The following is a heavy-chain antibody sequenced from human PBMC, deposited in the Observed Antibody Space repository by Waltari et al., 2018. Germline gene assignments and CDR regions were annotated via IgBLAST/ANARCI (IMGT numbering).Heavy chain of an antibody. CDR1: GFTFSDYW. CDR3: ARDRGYCGGDCYKNLDS. D-gene: IGHD2-21*01. J-gene: IGHJ4*02. Sequence: EVQLVESGGGLVQPGGSLRLSCAALGFTFSDYWMTWVSQAPGKWLEWVANIKKDGGERYYVDSMKGRFTVSRGNAKNSLYLQMSSLRAEDTAVYYCARDRGYCGGDCYKNLDSWGQGTLVAVSS. CDR2: IKKDGGER. V-gene: IGHV3-7*01.